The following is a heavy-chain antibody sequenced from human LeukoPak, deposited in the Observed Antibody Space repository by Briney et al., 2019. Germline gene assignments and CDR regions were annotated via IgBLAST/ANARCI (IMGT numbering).Heavy chain of an antibody. J-gene: IGHJ5*02. V-gene: IGHV4-38-2*02. D-gene: IGHD2-8*01. Sequence: SSETLSLTCTVSGYSISSGYYWGWIRQPPGKGLEWIGSIYHSGTTTYNPSLKSRVTISVDTSKNQVSLKLSSVAAADTAVYYCARVVSPWGQGTLVTVSS. CDR1: GYSISSGYY. CDR2: IYHSGTT. CDR3: ARVVSP.